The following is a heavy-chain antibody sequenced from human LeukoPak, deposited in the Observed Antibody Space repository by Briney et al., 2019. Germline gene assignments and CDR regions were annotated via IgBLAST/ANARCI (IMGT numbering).Heavy chain of an antibody. V-gene: IGHV3-53*01. CDR1: GITVNTNY. J-gene: IGHJ3*02. Sequence: GGSLRLSCAASGITVNTNYMSWVRQAPGKGLEWVSIIYSGGTTFYADSVKGRFTISRDNSKNTLYLQMNSLRAEDTAVYYCAKPDSSGLPNYAFDIWGQGTMVTVSS. CDR3: AKPDSSGLPNYAFDI. D-gene: IGHD3-22*01. CDR2: IYSGGTT.